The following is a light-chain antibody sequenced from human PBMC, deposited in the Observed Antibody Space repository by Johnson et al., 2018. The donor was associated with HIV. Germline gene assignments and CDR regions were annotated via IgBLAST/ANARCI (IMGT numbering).Light chain of an antibody. CDR3: GTWDSSLSAGGYV. V-gene: IGLV1-51*02. J-gene: IGLJ1*01. CDR2: EDN. CDR1: RSNIGNNY. Sequence: QSVLTQPPSVSAAPGQKVTISCSGGRSNIGNNYVSWYQQLPGTTPKLLMYEDNERPSGIPDRFSGSKSGTSATLGITGLQTGDEADYYCGTWDSSLSAGGYVFGTGTKLTVL.